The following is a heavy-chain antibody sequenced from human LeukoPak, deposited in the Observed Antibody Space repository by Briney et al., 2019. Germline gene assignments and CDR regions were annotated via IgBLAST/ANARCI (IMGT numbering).Heavy chain of an antibody. J-gene: IGHJ4*02. D-gene: IGHD5-18*01. Sequence: GGSLRLFCAASGFTFDYYTMYWVRHGPEKGLEWVSLISMDGVNTFYGDSVKGRFTISRDNNKNSLYLQMNGLRTDDTGLYYCVKGRRRGYAYGTLESWGQGTLVTVSS. CDR3: VKGRRRGYAYGTLES. CDR1: GFTFDYYT. CDR2: ISMDGVNT. V-gene: IGHV3-43*01.